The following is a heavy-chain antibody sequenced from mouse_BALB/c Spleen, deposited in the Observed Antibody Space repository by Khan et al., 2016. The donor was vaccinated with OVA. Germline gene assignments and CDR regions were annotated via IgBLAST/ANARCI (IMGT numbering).Heavy chain of an antibody. Sequence: QVQLKQSGAELARPGASVKLSCKPSGYTFTDYNINWMRQRTGRGLEWIGEIYPGSDHTFYNEKFRGKATLPAAKSSSTAYLQLSSLTSEDSAVYVCAREGADWFAYWGQGTLGTVSA. V-gene: IGHV1-77*01. CDR1: GYTFTDYN. CDR3: AREGADWFAY. CDR2: IYPGSDHT. J-gene: IGHJ3*01.